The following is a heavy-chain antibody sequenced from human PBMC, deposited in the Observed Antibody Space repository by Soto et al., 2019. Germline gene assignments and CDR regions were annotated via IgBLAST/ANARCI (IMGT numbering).Heavy chain of an antibody. CDR2: IWYDGSNK. CDR3: AREGDSSGYYYIYYGMDV. J-gene: IGHJ6*02. V-gene: IGHV3-33*08. Sequence: SLRLSCAASGFTFSSYGIHWVRQAPGKGLEWVAVIWYDGSNKYYADSVKGRFTISRDNSKNTLYLQMNSLRAEDTAVYYCAREGDSSGYYYIYYGMDVWGQGTTVTVSS. CDR1: GFTFSSYG. D-gene: IGHD3-22*01.